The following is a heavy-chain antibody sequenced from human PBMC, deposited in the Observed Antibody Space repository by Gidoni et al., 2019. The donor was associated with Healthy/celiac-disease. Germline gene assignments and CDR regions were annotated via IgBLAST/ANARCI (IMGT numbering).Heavy chain of an antibody. Sequence: QVQLQESGPGLVKPSQTLSLTCTVSGGSISSGSYYWSWIRQPAGKGLEWIGRIYTSGSTNYNPSLKSRVTISVDTSKNQFSLKLSSVTAADTAVYYCARDPCSGGSCYSPFSQYYYYGMDVWGQGTTVTVSS. D-gene: IGHD2-15*01. CDR2: IYTSGST. CDR1: GGSISSGSYY. V-gene: IGHV4-61*02. J-gene: IGHJ6*02. CDR3: ARDPCSGGSCYSPFSQYYYYGMDV.